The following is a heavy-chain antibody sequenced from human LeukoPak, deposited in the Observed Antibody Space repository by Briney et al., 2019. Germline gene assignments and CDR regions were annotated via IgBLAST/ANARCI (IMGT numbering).Heavy chain of an antibody. D-gene: IGHD6-6*01. CDR2: INSDGSST. Sequence: GGCLRLSCAASGFTFSSYWMHWVRQAPGKGLVWVSRINSDGSSTSYADSVKGRFTISRDNAKNTLYLQMNSLRAEDTAVYYCARDKPSSIAARFDYWGQGTLVTVSS. J-gene: IGHJ4*02. CDR1: GFTFSSYW. CDR3: ARDKPSSIAARFDY. V-gene: IGHV3-74*01.